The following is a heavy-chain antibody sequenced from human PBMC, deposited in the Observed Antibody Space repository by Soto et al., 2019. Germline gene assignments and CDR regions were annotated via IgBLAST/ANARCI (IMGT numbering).Heavy chain of an antibody. Sequence: GGSLRLSCAASGFTFNSYSMNWVRQAPGKGLEWVSYINSISSNIFYADSVKGRFTISRDNAKNSLYLQMNSLRVDDTAVYYCARDQTWALDYWGQGVTVSS. CDR2: INSISSNI. V-gene: IGHV3-48*04. J-gene: IGHJ4*02. CDR1: GFTFNSYS. D-gene: IGHD3-16*01. CDR3: ARDQTWALDY.